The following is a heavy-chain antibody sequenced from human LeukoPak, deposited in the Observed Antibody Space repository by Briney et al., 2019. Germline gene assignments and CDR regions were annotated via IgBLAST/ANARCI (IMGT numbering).Heavy chain of an antibody. CDR1: GGSISSYY. Sequence: PSETLSLTCTVSGGSISSYYWSWIRQPPGKSLEWIGYISYSGSTNYNPSLKSRVTISIDTSKNRFSLKLSSVTAADTAVYYCARGGEMATVNWFAPWGQGTLVTVSS. V-gene: IGHV4-59*01. D-gene: IGHD5-24*01. CDR2: ISYSGST. J-gene: IGHJ5*02. CDR3: ARGGEMATVNWFAP.